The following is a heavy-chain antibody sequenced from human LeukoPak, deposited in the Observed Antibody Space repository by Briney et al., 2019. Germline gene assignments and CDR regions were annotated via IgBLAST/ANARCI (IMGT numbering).Heavy chain of an antibody. CDR3: GRETISQGYQTTYDAFDI. Sequence: SQTLSLTCAISGDSFSSNSAAWNWIRQSPSRGLEWLGRTYYRSKWYNDYAVSVKSRITINPDTSKNQFSLQLNSVTPEDTAVYYCGRETISQGYQTTYDAFDIWGQGTMVTVSS. V-gene: IGHV6-1*01. CDR2: TYYRSKWYN. J-gene: IGHJ3*02. D-gene: IGHD3-3*01. CDR1: GDSFSSNSAA.